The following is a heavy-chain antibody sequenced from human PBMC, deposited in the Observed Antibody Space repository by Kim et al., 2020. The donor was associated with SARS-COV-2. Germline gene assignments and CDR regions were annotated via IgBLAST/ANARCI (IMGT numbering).Heavy chain of an antibody. J-gene: IGHJ6*02. CDR3: ARLPDENYDFWMDV. Sequence: ADSVKGRFTISRDNAKNSLYLQMNSLRAEDTAVYYCARLPDENYDFWMDVWGQGTTVTVSS. V-gene: IGHV3-21*01. D-gene: IGHD3-3*01.